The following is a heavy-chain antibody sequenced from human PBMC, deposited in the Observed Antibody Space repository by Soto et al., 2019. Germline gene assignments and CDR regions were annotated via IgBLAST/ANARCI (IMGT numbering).Heavy chain of an antibody. CDR2: IDHSGRT. J-gene: IGHJ4*02. Sequence: QVQLQQWGAGLLKPSETLSLTCAVYGGSFSGYFWSWIRQTPGKGLEWIGEIDHSGRTKYTPSLTSXXSISVDTSKNQFSLRLSSVTAADTALYYCARGTTEWGQGTLVTVSS. CDR1: GGSFSGYF. V-gene: IGHV4-34*02. CDR3: ARGTTE. D-gene: IGHD1-1*01.